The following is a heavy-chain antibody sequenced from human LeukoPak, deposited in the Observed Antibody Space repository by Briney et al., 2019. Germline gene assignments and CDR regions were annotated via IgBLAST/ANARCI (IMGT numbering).Heavy chain of an antibody. Sequence: SETLSLTCTVSGGSISSSSYYWGWIRQPPGKGLEWIGSIYYSRGTYYNPSLKSRVTISVDTSKNQFSLKLSSVTAADTAVYYCARGAALVTDKYFDYWGHGTLVTVSS. CDR3: ARGAALVTDKYFDY. V-gene: IGHV4-39*07. J-gene: IGHJ4*01. CDR2: IYYSRGT. D-gene: IGHD5-18*01. CDR1: GGSISSSSYY.